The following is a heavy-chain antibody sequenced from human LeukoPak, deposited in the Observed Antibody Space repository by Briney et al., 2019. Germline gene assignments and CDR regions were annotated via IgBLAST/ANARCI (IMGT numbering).Heavy chain of an antibody. V-gene: IGHV4-39*01. CDR2: VYYSGST. CDR3: ARRGRWSPGAS. CDR1: GGSISSSNYY. J-gene: IGHJ5*02. D-gene: IGHD5-24*01. Sequence: PSETLSLTCIVSGGSISSSNYYWGWIRQPPGKGLEWIGTVYYSGSTYYNPSLESRVSISADTSKNQFSLSLSSVTAADTAVYYCARRGRWSPGASWGQGALVTVSS.